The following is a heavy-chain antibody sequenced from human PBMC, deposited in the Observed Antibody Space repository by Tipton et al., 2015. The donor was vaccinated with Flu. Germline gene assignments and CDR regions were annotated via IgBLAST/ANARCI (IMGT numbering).Heavy chain of an antibody. CDR1: GYTFTGYY. CDR3: ARTGDQEAFDI. D-gene: IGHD4-17*01. V-gene: IGHV1-18*04. CDR2: ISGYNGYT. Sequence: QLVQSGAEVKKPGASVKVSCKASGYTFTGYYMHWVRQAPGQGLEWMGWISGYNGYTNYAQKFQGRVTMTTDTSTSTAYMELRSLRSDDTAVYYCARTGDQEAFDIWGQGTMVTVSS. J-gene: IGHJ3*02.